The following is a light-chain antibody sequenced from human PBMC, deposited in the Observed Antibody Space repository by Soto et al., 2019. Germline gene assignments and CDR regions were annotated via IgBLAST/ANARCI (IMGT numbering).Light chain of an antibody. CDR2: GSS. V-gene: IGKV3-15*01. Sequence: EILMTQSPATLSVSPGERVTPSCRASQTISSNLAWYQQKPGQAPRLLIYGSSIRATGISTRFSGSGSGTEFTLTISSLQSEDLAVYYCQQYNNWPRAFGQGTKV. CDR1: QTISSN. J-gene: IGKJ1*01. CDR3: QQYNNWPRA.